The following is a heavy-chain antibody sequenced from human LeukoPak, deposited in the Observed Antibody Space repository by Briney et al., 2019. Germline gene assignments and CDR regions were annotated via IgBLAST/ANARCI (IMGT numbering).Heavy chain of an antibody. CDR3: ASAAASYGSGSYVDY. J-gene: IGHJ4*02. CDR2: IIPIFGTA. V-gene: IGHV1-69*06. Sequence: SVNVSCTASGGTFSSYAISWVRQAPGQGLEWMGGIIPIFGTANYAQKFQGRVTITADKSTSTAYMELSSLRSEDTAVYYCASAAASYGSGSYVDYWGQGTLVTVSS. D-gene: IGHD3-10*01. CDR1: GGTFSSYA.